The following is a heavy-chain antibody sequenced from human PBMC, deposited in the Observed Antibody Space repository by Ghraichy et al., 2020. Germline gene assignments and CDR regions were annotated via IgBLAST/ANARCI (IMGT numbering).Heavy chain of an antibody. J-gene: IGHJ4*02. CDR3: ATQSSRYYFDY. D-gene: IGHD6-13*01. CDR1: GGSIGSYY. V-gene: IGHV4-4*09. Sequence: SETLSLTCTVSGGSIGSYYWSWIRQPPGKGLEWIGYIYTSGSTNYNPSLKSRVTISVDTSKNQFSLKLSSVTAADTAMYYCATQSSRYYFDYWGQGTLVTVSS. CDR2: IYTSGST.